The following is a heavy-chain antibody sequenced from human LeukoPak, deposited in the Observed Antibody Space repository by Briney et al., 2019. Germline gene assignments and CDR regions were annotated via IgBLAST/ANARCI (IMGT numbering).Heavy chain of an antibody. D-gene: IGHD6-19*01. J-gene: IGHJ6*02. V-gene: IGHV3-7*01. CDR3: ARDRKGTGYSSDWYGMDV. CDR2: IKQDGSEK. CDR1: GFTFSNAW. Sequence: GGSLRLSCAASGFTFSNAWMSWVRQAPGKGLEWVANIKQDGSEKYYVDSVKGRFTISRDNAKNSLYLQMNSLRAEDTAVYYCARDRKGTGYSSDWYGMDVWGQGTTVTVSS.